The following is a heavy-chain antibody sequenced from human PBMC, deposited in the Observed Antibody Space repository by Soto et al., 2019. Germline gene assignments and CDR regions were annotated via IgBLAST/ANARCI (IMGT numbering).Heavy chain of an antibody. V-gene: IGHV4-31*03. D-gene: IGHD6-6*01. J-gene: IGHJ6*02. CDR2: IYYSGST. Sequence: QVQLQESGPGLVKPSQTLSLTCTVSGGSISSGGYYWSWIRQHPGKGLEWIGYIYYSGSTYYNPSLKRRVTISVDTSKNQFSLKLSSVTAADTAVYYCARDNLAAPNDLNYYYGMDVWGQGTTVTVSS. CDR3: ARDNLAAPNDLNYYYGMDV. CDR1: GGSISSGGYY.